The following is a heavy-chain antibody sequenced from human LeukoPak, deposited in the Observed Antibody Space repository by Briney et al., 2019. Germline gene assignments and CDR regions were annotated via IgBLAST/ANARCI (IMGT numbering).Heavy chain of an antibody. J-gene: IGHJ4*02. CDR3: AGRREYDSYGYVY. V-gene: IGHV1-18*01. Sequence: KVSCKASGYTFISYGISWVRQAPGQGLEWMGWISVYNGNTNYAQKLQGRVTMTTDTSTSTAYMELSSLRSEDTAVYYCAGRREYDSYGYVYWGQGTLVTVSS. D-gene: IGHD5-18*01. CDR1: GYTFISYG. CDR2: ISVYNGNT.